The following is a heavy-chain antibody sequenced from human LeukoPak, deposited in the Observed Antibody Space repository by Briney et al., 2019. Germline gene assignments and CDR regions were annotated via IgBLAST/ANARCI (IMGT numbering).Heavy chain of an antibody. Sequence: GGSLRLSCAASGFTFDDYGMSWVRQAPGKGLEWVSGINWNGGSTGYADSVKGRLTISRDNAKNSLYLQMNSLRAEDTALYYCARDEGIAAAGAFDYWGQGTLVTVSS. V-gene: IGHV3-20*04. CDR1: GFTFDDYG. D-gene: IGHD6-13*01. J-gene: IGHJ4*02. CDR2: INWNGGST. CDR3: ARDEGIAAAGAFDY.